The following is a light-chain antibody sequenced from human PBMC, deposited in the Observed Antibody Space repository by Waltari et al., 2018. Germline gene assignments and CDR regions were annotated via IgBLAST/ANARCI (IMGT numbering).Light chain of an antibody. CDR1: GSEIGGYDY. V-gene: IGLV2-14*03. CDR2: DVN. CDR3: SSYTTSNIII. Sequence: QSALTQPASVPGSPGESRTISCTGTGSEIGGYDYVPWYQQHPGKAPELMIYDVNYRPSGVSNRFSGSKSGNTASLTISGLQAEDEADYYCSSYTTSNIIIFGGGTKLSVL. J-gene: IGLJ2*01.